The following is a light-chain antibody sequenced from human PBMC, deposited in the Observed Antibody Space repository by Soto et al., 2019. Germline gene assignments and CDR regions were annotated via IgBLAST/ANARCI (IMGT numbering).Light chain of an antibody. J-gene: IGKJ4*01. Sequence: DIQMTHSPSSVAASVGDRVTISCRASQGINSWLAWYQQKPGKAPELLIYTAANLESGVPSRFSGSGSGTDFTLTISSLQPEDFATYYCQQASSFPRTFGGGTRVEIK. CDR1: QGINSW. V-gene: IGKV1D-12*01. CDR2: TAA. CDR3: QQASSFPRT.